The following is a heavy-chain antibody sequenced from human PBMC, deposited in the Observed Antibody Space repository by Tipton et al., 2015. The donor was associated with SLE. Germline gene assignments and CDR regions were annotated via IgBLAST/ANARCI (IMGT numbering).Heavy chain of an antibody. J-gene: IGHJ4*02. V-gene: IGHV4-4*07. Sequence: TLSLTCTVSGGSISSYYWSWIRQPAGKGLEWIGRIYTSGSTNYNPSLKSRVTMSVDTSKNQFSLKLSSVTAADTAVYYCARRAVVVPAAIEEYYFDYWGQGTLVTVSS. CDR3: ARRAVVVPAAIEEYYFDY. CDR2: IYTSGST. D-gene: IGHD2-2*02. CDR1: GGSISSYY.